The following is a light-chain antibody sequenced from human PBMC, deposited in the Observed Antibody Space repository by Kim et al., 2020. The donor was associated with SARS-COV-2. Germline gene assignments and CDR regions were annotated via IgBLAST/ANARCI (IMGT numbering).Light chain of an antibody. CDR3: QQYDSYPIT. V-gene: IGKV1-16*02. Sequence: ASIRDRVSSTWRASQGINNYLGWFQQKPGKAPKSLIYGASSLQSGVPSKFSGSGSGTDFTLTISSLQPEDFATYYCQQYDSYPITFGQGTRLEIK. J-gene: IGKJ5*01. CDR1: QGINNY. CDR2: GAS.